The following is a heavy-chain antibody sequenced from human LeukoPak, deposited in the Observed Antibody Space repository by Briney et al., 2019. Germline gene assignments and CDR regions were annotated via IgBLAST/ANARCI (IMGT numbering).Heavy chain of an antibody. CDR3: ARRERLGYSYGRGTLDI. J-gene: IGHJ3*02. D-gene: IGHD5-18*01. CDR1: GILVSSNY. CDR2: IDSTGST. V-gene: IGHV3-66*01. Sequence: PGGSLRLSCVASGILVSSNYMSWVPQAPGKGLEWVSFIDSTGSTYYADSVKGRFTISRDNSRNTLYLQMNSLRVEDTAVYYCARRERLGYSYGRGTLDIWGQGTMVTVSS.